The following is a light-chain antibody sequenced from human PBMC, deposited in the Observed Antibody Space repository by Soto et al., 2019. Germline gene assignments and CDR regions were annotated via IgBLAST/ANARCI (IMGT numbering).Light chain of an antibody. CDR3: AAWDDILNGDV. J-gene: IGLJ1*01. CDR1: SSNVGSNT. Sequence: QTVLTHTPSASGTHGRRITISCSGSSSNVGSNTVNWYQQLPVTAPKILIYSHDQRPSGVPDRFSCSKSGTSVSWAISGLQPADEADYYCAAWDDILNGDVFGAGTKVTVL. V-gene: IGLV1-44*01. CDR2: SHD.